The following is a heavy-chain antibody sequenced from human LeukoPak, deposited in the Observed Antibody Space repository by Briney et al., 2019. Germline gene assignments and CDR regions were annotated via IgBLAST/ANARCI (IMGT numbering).Heavy chain of an antibody. CDR2: IYPAGSDT. CDR1: GYSFANYW. Sequence: GESLKISCKGSGYSFANYWIAWVRQMPGKGLELMGIIYPAGSDTKYSPSFQGQVTISADKSISTAHLQWSGLKVSDSAISYCARGPDKSRWTNPYYYGMDVWGQGTTVTVSS. J-gene: IGHJ6*02. D-gene: IGHD6-13*01. V-gene: IGHV5-51*01. CDR3: ARGPDKSRWTNPYYYGMDV.